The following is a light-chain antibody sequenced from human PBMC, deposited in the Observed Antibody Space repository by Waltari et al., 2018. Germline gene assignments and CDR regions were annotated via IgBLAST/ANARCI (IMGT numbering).Light chain of an antibody. J-gene: IGKJ1*01. Sequence: DIQMTQSPSTLSAFVGDRVTITCRASQSIGDLLAWYQQKPGTAPKLLIYKASTLQSGVPLRFSGSGSGADFTLTIAGLQTDDFAIYYCQQYHHFWTFGQGTKVEMK. CDR2: KAS. CDR1: QSIGDL. CDR3: QQYHHFWT. V-gene: IGKV1-5*03.